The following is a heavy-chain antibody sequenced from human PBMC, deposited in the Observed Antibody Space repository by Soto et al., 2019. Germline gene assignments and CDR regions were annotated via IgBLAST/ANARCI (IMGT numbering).Heavy chain of an antibody. D-gene: IGHD3-22*01. CDR2: INAGNGNT. CDR1: GYTFTSYA. Sequence: GPPVKVSCKASGYTFTSYAMHWVRQSPGQRLEWMGWINAGNGNTKYSQKFQGRVTITRDTSASTAYMELGSLRSEDTAVYYCARDSLTTNYYYDSSGYPRWGYFDYWGQGTLVTVSS. V-gene: IGHV1-3*01. J-gene: IGHJ4*02. CDR3: ARDSLTTNYYYDSSGYPRWGYFDY.